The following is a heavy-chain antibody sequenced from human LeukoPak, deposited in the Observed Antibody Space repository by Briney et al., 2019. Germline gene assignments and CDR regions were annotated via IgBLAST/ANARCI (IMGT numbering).Heavy chain of an antibody. CDR1: GYTFTSHD. Sequence: ASLKVSCKASGYTFTSHDINWVRQATEQGLEWMGWNNPISGNRDYAQQFQGRVTMTMDTSIGTAYMEVSSLRSDDTAVYYCARAVASTGSKGYSYYMDVWGTGTTVTVSS. J-gene: IGHJ6*03. V-gene: IGHV1-8*01. CDR3: ARAVASTGSKGYSYYMDV. D-gene: IGHD1-1*01. CDR2: NNPISGNR.